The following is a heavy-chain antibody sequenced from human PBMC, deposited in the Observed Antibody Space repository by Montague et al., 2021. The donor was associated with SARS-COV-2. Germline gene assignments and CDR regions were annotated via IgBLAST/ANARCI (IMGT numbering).Heavy chain of an antibody. CDR2: INYGGSI. CDR1: GGSFSDYH. D-gene: IGHD1-1*01. V-gene: IGHV4-34*01. CDR3: ARGAPGY. J-gene: IGHJ4*02. Sequence: SETLSLTCAVYGGSFSDYHWTWIRQSPGEGLEWIGQINYGGSIKYNPSLKSRVTISIDTSKNQFSLKLTSVTAADTAVYYCARGAPGYWGQGTLVTASS.